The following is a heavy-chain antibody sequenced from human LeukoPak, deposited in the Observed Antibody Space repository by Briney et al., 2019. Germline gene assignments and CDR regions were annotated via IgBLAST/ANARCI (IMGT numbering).Heavy chain of an antibody. CDR3: ARGYCSGGSCSLFDY. CDR1: GYSLLEVA. V-gene: IGHV1-24*01. Sequence: GASVKVSCKVSGYSLLEVAMHWVRQAPGKGLEWVGSFDPEDGEDGETHYAQKLQGRVTMTEDASTDTAYMELKSLRSEDTAVYYCARGYCSGGSCSLFDYWGQGTLVTVSS. CDR2: FDPEDGEDGET. D-gene: IGHD2-15*01. J-gene: IGHJ4*02.